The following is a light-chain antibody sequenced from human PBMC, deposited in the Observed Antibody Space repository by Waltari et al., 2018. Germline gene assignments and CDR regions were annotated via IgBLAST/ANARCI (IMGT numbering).Light chain of an antibody. CDR1: SPHIGAGYD. V-gene: IGLV1-40*01. CDR3: QSYDSSLSGL. CDR2: GTS. Sequence: QSVLTQPPSVSGAPGQRVTIPCTGSSPHIGAGYDVHWYQQLPGTAPKLLIYGTSNRPSGVPDRFSGSKSGTSASLAITGLQAEDEADYYCQSYDSSLSGLFGGGTKLTVL. J-gene: IGLJ3*02.